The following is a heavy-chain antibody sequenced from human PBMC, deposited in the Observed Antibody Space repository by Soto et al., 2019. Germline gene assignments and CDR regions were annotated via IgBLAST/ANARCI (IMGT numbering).Heavy chain of an antibody. Sequence: QVVLLQSGAEMKKPGASLNISCKASGYTFRRYAINWVRQVPGQRLEWMGWINGGDGGTICSQKFQGRVTIVRDTSTDTAYMELSGLRAEDTALYYCARAPPYSGAFPRTYSLDYWGQGSLITVSS. J-gene: IGHJ4*02. V-gene: IGHV1-3*01. CDR2: INGGDGGT. CDR1: GYTFRRYA. D-gene: IGHD1-26*01. CDR3: ARAPPYSGAFPRTYSLDY.